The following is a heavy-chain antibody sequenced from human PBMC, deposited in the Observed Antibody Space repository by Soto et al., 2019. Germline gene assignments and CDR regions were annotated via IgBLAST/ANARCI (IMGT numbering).Heavy chain of an antibody. CDR2: IIPILGIA. J-gene: IGHJ4*02. CDR1: GGTFSSYT. Sequence: QVQLVQSGAEVKKPGSSVKVSCKASGGTFSSYTISWVRQSPGQGLEWMGRIIPILGIANYAQKFQGRVTITADKSPSTAYMERSSLRSEDTAVYYSAIPRGGNIVATTKFDSWGQGTLVTVSS. CDR3: AIPRGGNIVATTKFDS. V-gene: IGHV1-69*02. D-gene: IGHD5-12*01.